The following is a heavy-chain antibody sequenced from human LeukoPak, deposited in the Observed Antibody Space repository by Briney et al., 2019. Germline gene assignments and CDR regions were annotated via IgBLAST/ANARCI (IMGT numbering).Heavy chain of an antibody. D-gene: IGHD6-13*01. V-gene: IGHV4-4*02. Sequence: SETLSLTCSVSGGSISTSNWWSWVRQAPGKGPEWMGEIYHSGSTHYNPSLQSRLTISIDKSKNHFSLNLKSVTAADTAVYYCSSLEVSSSWRYWGQGTLVTVSS. J-gene: IGHJ4*02. CDR2: IYHSGST. CDR1: GGSISTSNW. CDR3: SSLEVSSSWRY.